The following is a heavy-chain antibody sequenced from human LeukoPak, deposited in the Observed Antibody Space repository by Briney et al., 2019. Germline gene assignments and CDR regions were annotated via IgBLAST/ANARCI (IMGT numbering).Heavy chain of an antibody. J-gene: IGHJ4*02. CDR3: ARAATSHYFDY. CDR2: IYYSGNT. Sequence: KASETLSLTCTVSGGSISSYYWTWIRQPPGKGLEWIGYIYYSGNTYFNPSLKSRVTISGDRSKNQFSLKLSSVTAADTAIYYCARAATSHYFDYWGPGTLVTVSS. V-gene: IGHV4-59*12. CDR1: GGSISSYY.